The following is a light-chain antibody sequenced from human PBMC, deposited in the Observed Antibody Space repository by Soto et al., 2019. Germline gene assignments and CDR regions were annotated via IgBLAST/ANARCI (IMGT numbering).Light chain of an antibody. V-gene: IGLV2-8*01. J-gene: IGLJ1*01. CDR1: GSDVGTYNF. Sequence: QSALTQPPSASGSPGQSVSISCTGTGSDVGTYNFVSWYQQHPGKAPKLLIYEVTKRPSGVPDRFSGSKSGNTASLTVSGLQAEDEAEYFCSSYTGDRHFYVSGTGTKVTVL. CDR3: SSYTGDRHFYV. CDR2: EVT.